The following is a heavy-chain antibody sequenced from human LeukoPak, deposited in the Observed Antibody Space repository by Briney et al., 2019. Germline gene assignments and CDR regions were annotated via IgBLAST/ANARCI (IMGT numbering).Heavy chain of an antibody. J-gene: IGHJ5*02. CDR2: INPSGGST. D-gene: IGHD3-16*02. Sequence: ASVKVSCKASGYTFTSYYMHWVRQAPGQGLEWMGIINPSGGSTSYAQKFQGRVTMTRDTSTSTVYMELSSLRSEDTAVYYCARGRTNYDYVWGSYRFMSNNWFDPWGQGTLVTVSS. CDR3: ARGRTNYDYVWGSYRFMSNNWFDP. CDR1: GYTFTSYY. V-gene: IGHV1-46*03.